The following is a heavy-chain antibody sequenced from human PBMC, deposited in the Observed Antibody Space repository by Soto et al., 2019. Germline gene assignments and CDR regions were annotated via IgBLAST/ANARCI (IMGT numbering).Heavy chain of an antibody. V-gene: IGHV3-21*01. CDR1: GFTFNNFS. Sequence: GGSLRLSCAASGFTFNNFSMNWVRQAPGKGLEWVSSISSRSTYIYYADSVKGRFTISRDNAKNSLYLQLNSLRAEDTAVYYCARVRSSGWSRLFDSWGQGTLVTVS. D-gene: IGHD6-19*01. CDR2: ISSRSTYI. CDR3: ARVRSSGWSRLFDS. J-gene: IGHJ4*02.